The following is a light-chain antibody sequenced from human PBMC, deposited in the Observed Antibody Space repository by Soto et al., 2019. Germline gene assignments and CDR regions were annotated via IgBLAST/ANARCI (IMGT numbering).Light chain of an antibody. CDR3: QQRSNWPPKYT. V-gene: IGKV3-11*01. CDR1: QSFSSY. Sequence: EIVLTQSPATLSLSPGERATLSCRASQSFSSYLAWYQQKPGQAPRLLIYDASNRATGIPARFSGSGSGTDFTLTISSLEPEDFVVYYCQQRSNWPPKYTFGQGTKLEIK. CDR2: DAS. J-gene: IGKJ2*01.